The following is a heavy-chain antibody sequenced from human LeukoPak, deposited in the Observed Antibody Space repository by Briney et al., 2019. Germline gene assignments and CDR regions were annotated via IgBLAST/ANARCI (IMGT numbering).Heavy chain of an antibody. CDR3: ARVGRGSSGWYKGAFDI. Sequence: PGGSLRLSCAASGFTFSSYWMHWVRQAPGKGLVWVSRINSDGSSTSYADSVKGRFTISRDNAKNTLYLQMNSLRAEGTAVYYCARVGRGSSGWYKGAFDIWGQGTMVTVSS. J-gene: IGHJ3*02. D-gene: IGHD6-19*01. V-gene: IGHV3-74*01. CDR1: GFTFSSYW. CDR2: INSDGSST.